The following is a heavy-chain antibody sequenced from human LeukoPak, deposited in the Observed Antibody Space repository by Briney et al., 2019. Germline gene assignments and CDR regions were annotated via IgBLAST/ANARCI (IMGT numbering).Heavy chain of an antibody. CDR3: ANGGPGYYDSSGYLCFDY. CDR2: ISGSGGST. CDR1: GFTFSSYA. Sequence: GGSLRLSCAASGFTFSSYAMSWVRQAPGKGLEWVSAISGSGGSTYYADSVKGRFTISRDNSKNTLYLQMNSLRAEDTAVYYCANGGPGYYDSSGYLCFDYWGQGTLVTVSS. J-gene: IGHJ4*02. V-gene: IGHV3-23*01. D-gene: IGHD3-22*01.